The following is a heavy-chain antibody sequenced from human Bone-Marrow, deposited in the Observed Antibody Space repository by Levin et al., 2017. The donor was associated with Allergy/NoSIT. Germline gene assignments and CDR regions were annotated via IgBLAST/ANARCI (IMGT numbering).Heavy chain of an antibody. CDR1: GGSIRSSNYY. D-gene: IGHD3-22*01. CDR2: IYYSGST. Sequence: SQTLSLTCTVSGGSIRSSNYYWGWIRQPPGKGLEWIGNIYYSGSTYYNPSLKSRVTISVDTSKNLFSLKLSSVTAADTAVYYCARLGYYDSSGYYIDYWGQGTLLTVSS. V-gene: IGHV4-39*01. J-gene: IGHJ4*02. CDR3: ARLGYYDSSGYYIDY.